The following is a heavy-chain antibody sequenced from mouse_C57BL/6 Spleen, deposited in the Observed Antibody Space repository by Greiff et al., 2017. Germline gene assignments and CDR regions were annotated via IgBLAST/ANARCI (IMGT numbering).Heavy chain of an antibody. J-gene: IGHJ3*01. D-gene: IGHD1-1*01. CDR2: IYPGNSDT. CDR3: TIDYGSSTGFAY. CDR1: GYTFTSYW. Sequence: VQLQQSGTVLARPGASVKMSCKTSGYTFTSYWMHWVKQRPGQGLEWIGAIYPGNSDTSYNQKFKGKAKLTAVTSASTAYMELSSLTNEDSAVYYCTIDYGSSTGFAYWGQGTLVTVSA. V-gene: IGHV1-5*01.